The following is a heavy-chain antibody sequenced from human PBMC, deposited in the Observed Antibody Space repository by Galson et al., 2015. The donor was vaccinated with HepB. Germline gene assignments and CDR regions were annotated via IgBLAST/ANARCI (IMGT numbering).Heavy chain of an antibody. CDR3: AKDGGFIFSGSPYA. CDR1: GFTFSTNA. V-gene: IGHV3-23*01. CDR2: INSDGRT. Sequence: SLRLSCAASGFTFSTNAMSWVRQAPGKGLEWVSVINSDGRTNYVDSVKGRFTISRDNSKNTLDLQMNSLRAEDTAVYYCAKDGGFIFSGSPYAWGQGTLVTVSS. J-gene: IGHJ5*02. D-gene: IGHD3-10*01.